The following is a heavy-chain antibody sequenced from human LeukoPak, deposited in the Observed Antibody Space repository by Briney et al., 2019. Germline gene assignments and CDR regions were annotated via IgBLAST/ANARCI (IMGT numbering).Heavy chain of an antibody. J-gene: IGHJ6*03. V-gene: IGHV3-30*02. Sequence: GGSLRLSCAASGFTFSSYGMHWVRQAPGKGLEWVAFIRYDGSNKYYADSVKGRFTISRDNSKNTLYLQMNSLRAEDTAVYYCAKAPYYYDSSGYYWDYYYYYMDVWGKGTTVTVSS. CDR2: IRYDGSNK. CDR1: GFTFSSYG. CDR3: AKAPYYYDSSGYYWDYYYYYMDV. D-gene: IGHD3-22*01.